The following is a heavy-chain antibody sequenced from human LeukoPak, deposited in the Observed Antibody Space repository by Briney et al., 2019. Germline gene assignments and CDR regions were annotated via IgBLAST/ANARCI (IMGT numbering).Heavy chain of an antibody. CDR1: GFIFSTYS. D-gene: IGHD3-16*01. Sequence: PGGSLRLSCAASGFIFSTYSMNWVRQAPGKGLGWVSYISGGSSPIDYADSVKGRFTISRDNAKNSLYLQMNSLTDEDTAVYYCARDHDWAFDWWGQGTLVTVSS. CDR2: ISGGSSPI. J-gene: IGHJ5*01. CDR3: ARDHDWAFDW. V-gene: IGHV3-48*02.